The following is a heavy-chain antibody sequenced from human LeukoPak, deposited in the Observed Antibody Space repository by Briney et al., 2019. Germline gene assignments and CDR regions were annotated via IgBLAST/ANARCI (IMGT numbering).Heavy chain of an antibody. Sequence: SQTLSLTCAISGDSISSNSAAWSWIRQSPSRGLEWLGRTHYRSKWYIDYALSVKSRITINPDTSKNQLSLQLNSVTPEDTAVYYCARDRNFGGPYNTIDYWGQGTLVTVSS. J-gene: IGHJ4*02. CDR2: THYRSKWYI. D-gene: IGHD5-24*01. V-gene: IGHV6-1*01. CDR1: GDSISSNSAA. CDR3: ARDRNFGGPYNTIDY.